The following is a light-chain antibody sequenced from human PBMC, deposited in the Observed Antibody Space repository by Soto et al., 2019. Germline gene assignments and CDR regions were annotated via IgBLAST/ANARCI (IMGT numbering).Light chain of an antibody. CDR1: QSVHSRY. J-gene: IGKJ1*01. CDR2: GAS. Sequence: EIVLTQSPGTLSLSPEERATLSCRAGQSVHSRYLAWYQQKPGQAPSLLIYGASFRATGVPDRFSGSGSGTDFTLTISRLEPEDFAVYYCQQYGGSATFGQGTKVEIK. CDR3: QQYGGSAT. V-gene: IGKV3-20*01.